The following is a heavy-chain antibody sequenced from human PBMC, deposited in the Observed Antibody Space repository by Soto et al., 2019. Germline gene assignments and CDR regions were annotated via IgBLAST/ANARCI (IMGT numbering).Heavy chain of an antibody. V-gene: IGHV3-30*03. CDR1: GFTFSSYG. CDR2: ISYDGSNK. CDR3: ARDYSIVGALPPYYYYGMDV. Sequence: GGSLRVSCAASGFTFSSYGMHWVRQAPGKGLEWVAVISYDGSNKYYADSVKGRFTISRDNSKNTLYLQMNSLRAEDTAVYYCARDYSIVGALPPYYYYGMDVWGQGTTVTVSS. D-gene: IGHD1-26*01. J-gene: IGHJ6*02.